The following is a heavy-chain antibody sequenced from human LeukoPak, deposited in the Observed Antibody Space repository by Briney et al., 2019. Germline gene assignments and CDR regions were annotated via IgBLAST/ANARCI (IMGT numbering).Heavy chain of an antibody. D-gene: IGHD3-22*01. J-gene: IGHJ4*02. CDR1: GGTFSSYT. Sequence: GGSVKVSCKASGGTFSSYTISWVRQAPGQGLQWMGRIIPILGIANYAQKFQGRVTITADKSTSTAYMELSSLRSKDTAVYYCARDRGSITMIASPGYYFDYWGQGTLVTVSS. V-gene: IGHV1-69*10. CDR2: IIPILGIA. CDR3: ARDRGSITMIASPGYYFDY.